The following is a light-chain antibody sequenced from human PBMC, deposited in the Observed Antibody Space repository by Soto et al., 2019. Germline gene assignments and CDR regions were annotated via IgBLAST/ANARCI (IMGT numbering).Light chain of an antibody. Sequence: QSALTQPASVSGSPGQSITISCTGTSSDVGDYNYVSWFQQYPGKAPKLMIYDVSTRPSGVSNRFSGSKSGNTASLTISGLQAEDEADYYCSSYTTTDTYVFGTGTKLTVL. CDR3: SSYTTTDTYV. V-gene: IGLV2-14*01. CDR2: DVS. J-gene: IGLJ1*01. CDR1: SSDVGDYNY.